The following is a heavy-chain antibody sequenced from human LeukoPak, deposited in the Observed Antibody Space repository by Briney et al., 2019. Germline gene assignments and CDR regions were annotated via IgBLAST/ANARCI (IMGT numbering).Heavy chain of an antibody. CDR2: MNSKSGNT. V-gene: IGHV1-8*01. D-gene: IGHD3-10*01. CDR3: ARGRGGTIDRGYLDY. Sequence: ASVKVSCKASGYTSINYDIMWVRQAIGQGLEWMEWMNSKSGNTGYAQKFQGRVTMTRDTSISTAYMELNSLRSEDTAVYYCARGRGGTIDRGYLDYWGQGTLVAVSS. J-gene: IGHJ4*02. CDR1: GYTSINYD.